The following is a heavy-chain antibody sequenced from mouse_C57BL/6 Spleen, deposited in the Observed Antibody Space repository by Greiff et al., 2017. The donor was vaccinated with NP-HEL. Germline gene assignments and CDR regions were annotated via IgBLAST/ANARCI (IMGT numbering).Heavy chain of an antibody. CDR2: ISDGGSYT. Sequence: DVQLVESGGGLVKPGGSLKLSCAASGFTFSSYAMSWVRQTPEKRLEWVATISDGGSYTYYPDNVKGRFTISRDNAKNNLYLQMSHLKSEDTAMYYCAIHSNYGYYAMDYWGQGTSVTVSS. V-gene: IGHV5-4*01. J-gene: IGHJ4*01. CDR1: GFTFSSYA. D-gene: IGHD2-5*01. CDR3: AIHSNYGYYAMDY.